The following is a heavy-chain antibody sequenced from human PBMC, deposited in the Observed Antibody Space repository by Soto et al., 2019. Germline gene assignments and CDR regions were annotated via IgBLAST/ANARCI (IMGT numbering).Heavy chain of an antibody. CDR3: ASSYYGSGSCCQFDY. J-gene: IGHJ4*02. V-gene: IGHV1-18*01. D-gene: IGHD3-10*01. CDR1: GYTFTSYG. Sequence: QVQLVQSGAEVKKPGTSVKVSCKASGYTFTSYGISWVRQAPGQGLEWMGWISAYNGNTNYAQKLQGRVTMTTDTSTSTAYIELRSLRSDDTAVYYCASSYYGSGSCCQFDYWGQGTLVSVSS. CDR2: ISAYNGNT.